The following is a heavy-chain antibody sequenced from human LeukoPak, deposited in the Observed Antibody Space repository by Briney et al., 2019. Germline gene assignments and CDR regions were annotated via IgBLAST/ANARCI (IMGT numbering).Heavy chain of an antibody. CDR2: ISGSGGST. D-gene: IGHD2-21*02. V-gene: IGHV3-23*01. Sequence: GGSLRLSCAASGFTFSSYAMSWVHQAQGKGLEWVSAISGSGGSTYYADSVKGRFTISRDNSKNTLYLQMNSLRAEDTAVYYCAKQVTAYFDYWGQGALVTVSS. CDR1: GFTFSSYA. J-gene: IGHJ4*02. CDR3: AKQVTAYFDY.